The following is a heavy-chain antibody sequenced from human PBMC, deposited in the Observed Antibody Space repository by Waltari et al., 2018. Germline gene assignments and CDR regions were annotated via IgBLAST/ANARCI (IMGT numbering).Heavy chain of an antibody. CDR3: ARMRGSSSPDY. CDR1: GGSISSHY. V-gene: IGHV4-59*11. CDR2: IYYSGST. Sequence: QVQLQESGPGLVKPSETLSLTCTVSGGSISSHYWSWIRQPPGKGLEWIGYIYYSGSTNYNPSLKSRVTISVDTSKNQFSLKLSSVTAADTAVYYCARMRGSSSPDYWGQGTLVTVSS. D-gene: IGHD6-13*01. J-gene: IGHJ4*02.